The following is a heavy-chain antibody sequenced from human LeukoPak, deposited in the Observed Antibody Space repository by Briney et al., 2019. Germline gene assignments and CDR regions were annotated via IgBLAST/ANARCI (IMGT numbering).Heavy chain of an antibody. CDR1: GGSISSGGYY. CDR3: ARTDYYDSSGYYGAFDI. CDR2: IYYSGST. J-gene: IGHJ3*02. Sequence: SQTLSLTCTVSGGSISSGGYYWSWIRQHPGKGLEWIGYIYYSGSTYYNPSLKSRVTISVDTSKNQFSLKLSSVTAADTAVYYCARTDYYDSSGYYGAFDIWGQGTMVTVSS. V-gene: IGHV4-31*03. D-gene: IGHD3-22*01.